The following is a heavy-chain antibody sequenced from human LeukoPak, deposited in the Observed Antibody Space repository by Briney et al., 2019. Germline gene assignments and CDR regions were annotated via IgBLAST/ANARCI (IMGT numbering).Heavy chain of an antibody. CDR1: SGSISSYNYY. V-gene: IGHV4-39*01. CDR3: ATPIGATDWFDP. CDR2: VFYSGST. J-gene: IGHJ5*02. D-gene: IGHD5-12*01. Sequence: SETLSLTCTVSSGSISSYNYYCAWIRQPPGKGLEWIGSVFYSGSTYYNPSLKSRVTISVDASNNQFSLRLTSVTAADPAVYYCATPIGATDWFDPWGRGTLVTVSS.